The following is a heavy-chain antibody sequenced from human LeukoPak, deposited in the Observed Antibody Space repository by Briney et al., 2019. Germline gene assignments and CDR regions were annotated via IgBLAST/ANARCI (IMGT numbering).Heavy chain of an antibody. J-gene: IGHJ4*02. CDR1: GFTFSSYW. V-gene: IGHV3-23*01. CDR3: AKETRLTGYYPAFDY. Sequence: GGSLRLSCAASGFTFSSYWMSWVRQAPGKGLEWVSAISGSGGSTYYADSVKGRFTISRDNSKNTLYLQMNSLRAEDTAVYYCAKETRLTGYYPAFDYWGQGTLVTVSS. D-gene: IGHD3-9*01. CDR2: ISGSGGST.